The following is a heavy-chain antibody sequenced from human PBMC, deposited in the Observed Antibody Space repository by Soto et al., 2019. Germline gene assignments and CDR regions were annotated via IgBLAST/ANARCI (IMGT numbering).Heavy chain of an antibody. CDR3: ARDVAYYDSSGYCFDY. CDR1: GFIFSSYG. CDR2: IWYDGSNK. V-gene: IGHV3-33*01. D-gene: IGHD3-22*01. J-gene: IGHJ4*02. Sequence: PGGSLRLSCAASGFIFSSYGMHWVRQAPGKGLEWVAVIWYDGSNKYYADSVKGRFTISRDNSKNTLYLQMNSLRAEDTAVCYCARDVAYYDSSGYCFDYWGQGTLVTVS.